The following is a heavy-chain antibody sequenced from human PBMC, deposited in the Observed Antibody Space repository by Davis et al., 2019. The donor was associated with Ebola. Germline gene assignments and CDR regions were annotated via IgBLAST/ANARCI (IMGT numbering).Heavy chain of an antibody. CDR1: GYIFTNFW. D-gene: IGHD4-23*01. CDR2: MWPGDSDA. V-gene: IGHV5-51*01. J-gene: IGHJ4*02. Sequence: GESLKISCKASGYIFTNFWIGWVRQMPGKGLEWMGIMWPGDSDARYSPSFQGQVTMSADKSISSAYLQWSSLKASDTAMYYCARGFYGGNSEGFDYWGKGTLVTVSS. CDR3: ARGFYGGNSEGFDY.